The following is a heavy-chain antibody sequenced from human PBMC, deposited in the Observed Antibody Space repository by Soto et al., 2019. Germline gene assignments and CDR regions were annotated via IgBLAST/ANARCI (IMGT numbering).Heavy chain of an antibody. Sequence: PGGSLRLSCAASGFTFSSYSMNWVRQAPGKGLEWVSSISSSSSYIYYADSVKGRFTISRDNAKNSLYLQMNSLRAEDTAVYYCARGEYSGYDSWFDPWGQGTLVTVSS. CDR1: GFTFSSYS. D-gene: IGHD5-12*01. CDR3: ARGEYSGYDSWFDP. J-gene: IGHJ5*02. V-gene: IGHV3-21*01. CDR2: ISSSSSYI.